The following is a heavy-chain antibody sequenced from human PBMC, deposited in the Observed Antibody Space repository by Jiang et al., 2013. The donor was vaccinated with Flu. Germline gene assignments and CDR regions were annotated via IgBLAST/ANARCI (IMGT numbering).Heavy chain of an antibody. D-gene: IGHD1-1*01. CDR2: ISYDGSNK. CDR3: ARVGRLERRIWYFDY. V-gene: IGHV3-30*04. CDR1: GFTFSSYA. J-gene: IGHJ4*01. Sequence: VQLVESGGGVVQPGRSLRLSCAASGFTFSSYAMHWVRQAPGKGLEWVAVISYDGSNKYYADSVKGRFTISRDNSKNTLYLQMNSLRAEDTAVYYCARVGRLERRIWYFDY.